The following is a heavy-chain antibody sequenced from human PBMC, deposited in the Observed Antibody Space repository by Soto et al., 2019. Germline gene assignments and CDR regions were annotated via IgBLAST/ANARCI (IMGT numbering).Heavy chain of an antibody. Sequence: SETLSLTCTVSGDSISSGNKYWSWIRQPPGKGLEWIGYIFSSGTTYYNPSLKSRLTMSLDASQNQFSLKLNSTTDADTAVYFCSRGASPFDYFYAMDVLGQGTSVTVSS. V-gene: IGHV4-30-4*01. CDR1: GDSISSGNKY. J-gene: IGHJ6*02. CDR3: SRGASPFDYFYAMDV. D-gene: IGHD3-16*01. CDR2: IFSSGTT.